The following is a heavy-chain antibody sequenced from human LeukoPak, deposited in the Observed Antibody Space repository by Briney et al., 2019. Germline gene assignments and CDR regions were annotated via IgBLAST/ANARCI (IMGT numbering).Heavy chain of an antibody. Sequence: ASVKVSCKVSGYTLTELSMHWVQQAPGKGLEWMGGFDPEDGETIYAQKFQGRVTMTEDTSTDTAYMELSSLRSEDTAVYYCATVSAAALIFDYWGQGTLVTVSS. CDR1: GYTLTELS. CDR2: FDPEDGET. D-gene: IGHD6-13*01. J-gene: IGHJ4*02. V-gene: IGHV1-24*01. CDR3: ATVSAAALIFDY.